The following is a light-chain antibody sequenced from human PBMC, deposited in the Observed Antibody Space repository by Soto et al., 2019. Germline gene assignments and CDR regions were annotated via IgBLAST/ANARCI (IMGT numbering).Light chain of an antibody. CDR1: QSVTNRD. J-gene: IGKJ2*01. V-gene: IGKV3-20*01. Sequence: EIVLTQSPGTLSLSPGERATLSCRATQSVTNRDIAWYQQRPGQAPRLLIYGTSNRATGIPDRFRGSGSGTDFSLTISGLEPEDFAVYFCQQYGPSPLYTFVPGTKLEIK. CDR2: GTS. CDR3: QQYGPSPLYT.